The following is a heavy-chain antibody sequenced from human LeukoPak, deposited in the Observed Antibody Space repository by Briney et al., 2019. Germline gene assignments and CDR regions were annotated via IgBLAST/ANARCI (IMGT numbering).Heavy chain of an antibody. CDR3: TSEGYDYVWETYRGV. V-gene: IGHV3-48*03. CDR2: ISSSGSTI. D-gene: IGHD3-16*02. CDR1: GFTFSSYE. J-gene: IGHJ2*01. Sequence: PGGSLRLSCAASGFTFSSYEMNWVRQAPGKGLEWVSYISSSGSTIYYADSVKGRFTISRDNAKNSLYLQMNSLRAEDTAVYYCTSEGYDYVWETYRGVWGRGTLVTVSS.